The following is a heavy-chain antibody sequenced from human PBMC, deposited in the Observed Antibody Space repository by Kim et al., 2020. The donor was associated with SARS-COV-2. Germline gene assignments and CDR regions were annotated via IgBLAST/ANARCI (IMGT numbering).Heavy chain of an antibody. D-gene: IGHD6-19*01. CDR3: ARQGYSSGRIAFDI. V-gene: IGHV4-39*01. J-gene: IGHJ3*02. Sequence: NPSLKSRVTISVDTSKNQFSLKLSSVTAADTAVYYCARQGYSSGRIAFDIWGQGTMVTVSS.